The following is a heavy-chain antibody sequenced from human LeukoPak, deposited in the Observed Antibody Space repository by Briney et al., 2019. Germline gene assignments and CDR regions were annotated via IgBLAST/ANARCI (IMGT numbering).Heavy chain of an antibody. CDR1: GYSFTNYW. D-gene: IGHD3-16*01. J-gene: IGHJ4*02. Sequence: RGESLKISCKASGYSFTNYWIAWVRQMPGKGLEWMGLIYPDDSHTKYSPSFQGQVTISADKSIDTAYLQWNSLKASDTAIYYCARGADASLWAFDYWGQGTLVTVSS. CDR3: ARGADASLWAFDY. CDR2: IYPDDSHT. V-gene: IGHV5-51*01.